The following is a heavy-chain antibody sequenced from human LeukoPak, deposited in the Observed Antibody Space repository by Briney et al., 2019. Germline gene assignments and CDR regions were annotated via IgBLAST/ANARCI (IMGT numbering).Heavy chain of an antibody. CDR3: ARLNPRTYYDFWSGGGFDY. J-gene: IGHJ4*02. CDR1: GGSISSYY. D-gene: IGHD3-3*01. Sequence: SETLSLTCTVSGGSISSYYWSGIRQPPGKGLEWIGYIYTSGSTNYNPSLKSRVTISVDTSKNQFSLKLSSVTAADTAVYYCARLNPRTYYDFWSGGGFDYWGQGTLVTVSS. V-gene: IGHV4-4*09. CDR2: IYTSGST.